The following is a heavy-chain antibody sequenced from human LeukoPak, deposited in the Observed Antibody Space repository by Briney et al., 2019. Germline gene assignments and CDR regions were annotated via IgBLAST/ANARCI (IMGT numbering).Heavy chain of an antibody. CDR2: IYTSGST. CDR1: GGSISSYY. Sequence: XETXSLTCXXSGGSISSYYWSWIRQPAGKGLEWIGRIYTSGSTNYNPSLTSRVTMSVDTSKNQFSLKLSSVTAADTAVYYCARGHTVKGPDYFDYWGQGTLVTVSS. CDR3: ARGHTVKGPDYFDY. V-gene: IGHV4-4*07. D-gene: IGHD4-11*01. J-gene: IGHJ4*02.